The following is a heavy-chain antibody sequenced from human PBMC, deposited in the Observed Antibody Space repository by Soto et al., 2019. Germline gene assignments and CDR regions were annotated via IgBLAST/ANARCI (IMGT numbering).Heavy chain of an antibody. V-gene: IGHV3-33*01. J-gene: IGHJ4*02. Sequence: QVQLVESGGGVVQPGRSLRLSCAASGFTFSSYGMHWVRQAPGKGLEWVALIWYDGSYKYYADSVKGRFTISRDNSKNTLYLQMNSLRAEDTAVYYCARAPPGIVGATIGDYWGQGTLVTVSS. CDR3: ARAPPGIVGATIGDY. CDR2: IWYDGSYK. D-gene: IGHD1-26*01. CDR1: GFTFSSYG.